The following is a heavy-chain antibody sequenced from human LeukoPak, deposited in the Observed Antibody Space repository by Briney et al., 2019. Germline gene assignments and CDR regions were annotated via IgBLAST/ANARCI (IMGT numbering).Heavy chain of an antibody. CDR2: IYYSGST. V-gene: IGHV4-39*07. Sequence: PSETLSLTCTVSGGSISSSSYYWGWIRQPPGKGLEWIGSIYYSGSTNYNPSLKSRVTISVDTSKNQFSLKLSSETAADTAVYYCARVSPYSSLPDYWGQGTLVTVSS. D-gene: IGHD6-13*01. CDR3: ARVSPYSSLPDY. J-gene: IGHJ4*02. CDR1: GGSISSSSYY.